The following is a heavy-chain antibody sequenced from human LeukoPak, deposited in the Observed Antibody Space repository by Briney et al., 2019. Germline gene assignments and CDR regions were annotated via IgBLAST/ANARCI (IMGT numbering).Heavy chain of an antibody. Sequence: ASVKVSCKASGYTFTSYDINWVRQATGQGLEWMGWMNPNSGNTGYAQKFQGRVTITRNTFISTAYMELSSLRSEDTAVYYCARGPSYDFWSGYLTYYYYYMDVWGKGTTVTVSS. CDR1: GYTFTSYD. V-gene: IGHV1-8*03. D-gene: IGHD3-3*01. CDR2: MNPNSGNT. J-gene: IGHJ6*03. CDR3: ARGPSYDFWSGYLTYYYYYMDV.